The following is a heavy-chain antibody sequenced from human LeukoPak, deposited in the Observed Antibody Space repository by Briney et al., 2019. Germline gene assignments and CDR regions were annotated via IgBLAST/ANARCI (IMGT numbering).Heavy chain of an antibody. CDR2: AYYTGSN. V-gene: IGHV4-39*01. D-gene: IGHD6-19*01. CDR1: GGSVASVGCY. Sequence: PSETLSLTCTVSGGSVASVGCYWGWIRQPPGQGLEWIGSAYYTGSNYSPPSLKSRRTISVDTSMNQFALTLSSVTAADTAVYYCGRHVSNGWDYHYGLDVWGQGTTVTVSS. J-gene: IGHJ6*01. CDR3: GRHVSNGWDYHYGLDV.